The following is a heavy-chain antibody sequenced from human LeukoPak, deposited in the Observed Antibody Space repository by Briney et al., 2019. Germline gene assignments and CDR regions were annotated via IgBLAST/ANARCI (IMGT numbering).Heavy chain of an antibody. Sequence: GGSLRLSCAASGFTFSSYWMSWVRQAPGKGLEWVANIKQDGSEKYYVDSVKGRFTISRDNAKNSLSLQVNSLRAEDTAVYYCAKDRRAGSYDYWGQGTLVTVSS. V-gene: IGHV3-7*03. J-gene: IGHJ4*02. CDR2: IKQDGSEK. D-gene: IGHD3-10*01. CDR3: AKDRRAGSYDY. CDR1: GFTFSSYW.